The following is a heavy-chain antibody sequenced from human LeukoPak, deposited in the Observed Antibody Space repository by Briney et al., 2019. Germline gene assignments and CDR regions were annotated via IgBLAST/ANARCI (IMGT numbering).Heavy chain of an antibody. CDR3: ARDANMAVAGTNWFDP. CDR2: INHSGST. Sequence: SETLSLTCAVYGGSFSGYYWSWIRQPPGKGLEWIGEINHSGSTNYNPSLKSRVTISVDTSKNQFSLKLSSVTAADTAVYYCARDANMAVAGTNWFDPWGQGTLVTVSS. CDR1: GGSFSGYY. D-gene: IGHD6-19*01. J-gene: IGHJ5*02. V-gene: IGHV4-34*01.